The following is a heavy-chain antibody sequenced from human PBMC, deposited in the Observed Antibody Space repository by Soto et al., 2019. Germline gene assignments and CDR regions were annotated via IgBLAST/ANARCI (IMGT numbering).Heavy chain of an antibody. D-gene: IGHD3-10*01. V-gene: IGHV3-21*01. CDR3: AREMVRGAYFDY. CDR1: GFTFSSYS. CDR2: ISSSSSYI. J-gene: IGHJ4*02. Sequence: PGGSLRLSCAASGFTFSSYSMNWVRQAPGKGLEWVSSISSSSSYIYYADSVKGRFTISRDNAKNSLYLQMNSLRAEDTAVYYCAREMVRGAYFDYWGQGTLVTVSS.